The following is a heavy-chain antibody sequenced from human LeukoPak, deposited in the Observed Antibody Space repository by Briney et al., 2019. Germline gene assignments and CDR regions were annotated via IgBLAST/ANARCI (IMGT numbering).Heavy chain of an antibody. J-gene: IGHJ4*02. CDR3: ARGDIYYGSGSSPFDY. CDR2: MNPNSGNT. CDR1: GYTFTSYD. D-gene: IGHD3-10*01. V-gene: IGHV1-8*01. Sequence: ASVKVSCKASGYTFTSYDINWVRQATGQGLEWMGWMNPNSGNTGYAQKFQGRVTMTRNTSISTAYMELSSLRSEDTAVYYRARGDIYYGSGSSPFDYWGQGTLVTVSS.